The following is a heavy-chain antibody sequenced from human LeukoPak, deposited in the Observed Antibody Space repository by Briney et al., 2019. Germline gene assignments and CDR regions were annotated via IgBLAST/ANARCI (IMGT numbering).Heavy chain of an antibody. Sequence: GGSLRLSCAASGFTFTDFYMSWIRQAPGKGLEWLSDISRSSTDTNYADSVKGRFTISRDNAKNSLFLQLNSLRAEDTAVYYCARITYYYDSGSYSKSYYFDYWGQGTLVTVSS. D-gene: IGHD3-10*01. CDR3: ARITYYYDSGSYSKSYYFDY. CDR2: ISRSSTDT. CDR1: GFTFTDFY. V-gene: IGHV3-11*06. J-gene: IGHJ4*02.